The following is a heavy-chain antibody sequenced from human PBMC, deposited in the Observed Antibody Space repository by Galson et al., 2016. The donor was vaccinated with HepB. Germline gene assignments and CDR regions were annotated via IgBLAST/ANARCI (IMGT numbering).Heavy chain of an antibody. CDR1: ELSIISSA. CDR2: IRAGGGDT. Sequence: SLRLSCAVSELSIISSAMSWVRQAPGKGLEWVSSIRAGGGDTYYPDSVKGRFTTSRDMSKNTLYLQMGSLRAEDTAVYYCAKFSVYSTGWCNSLDPWGQGTLVIVSS. J-gene: IGHJ5*02. V-gene: IGHV3-23*01. CDR3: AKFSVYSTGWCNSLDP. D-gene: IGHD6-19*01.